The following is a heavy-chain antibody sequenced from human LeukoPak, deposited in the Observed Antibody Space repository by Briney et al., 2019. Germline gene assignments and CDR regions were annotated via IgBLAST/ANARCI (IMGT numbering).Heavy chain of an antibody. J-gene: IGHJ5*02. CDR2: INPSGGST. D-gene: IGHD4-17*01. CDR3: ARATTVTTPGDWFDP. Sequence: VASVKVSCKASDYTFTSYGISWVRQAPGQGLEWMGIINPSGGSTSYAQKFQGRVTMTRDMSTSTVYMELSSLRSEDTAVYYCARATTVTTPGDWFDPWGQGTLVTVSS. CDR1: DYTFTSYG. V-gene: IGHV1-46*01.